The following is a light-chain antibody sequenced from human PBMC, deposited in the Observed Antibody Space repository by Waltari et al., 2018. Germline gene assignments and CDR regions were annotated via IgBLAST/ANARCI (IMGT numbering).Light chain of an antibody. J-gene: IGKJ1*01. CDR2: GAS. CDR3: QQYNSWLTWT. CDR1: HTIYTN. Sequence: EIMMTQSPATLSVSPGDRATLSCRASHTIYTNLAWYQQQPGQTPRLLNYGASTRPTGIPARFSGSGSGTEFTLTINSLQSEDFAVYYCQQYNSWLTWTFGQGTKVEIE. V-gene: IGKV3-15*01.